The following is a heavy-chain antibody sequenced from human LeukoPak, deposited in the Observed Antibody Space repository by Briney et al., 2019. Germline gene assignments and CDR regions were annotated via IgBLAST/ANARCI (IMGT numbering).Heavy chain of an antibody. CDR1: GGSISSTIYS. Sequence: SETLSLTCAVSGGSISSTIYSWGWIRQPPGKGLEWIGNIYHSGSTYYNPSLESRVTISVDRSKNHFSLNLRSVTAADSAVYFCVRESGPTADDAFDIWGQGTMVTVSS. CDR2: IYHSGST. CDR3: VRESGPTADDAFDI. D-gene: IGHD2-21*02. J-gene: IGHJ3*02. V-gene: IGHV4-30-2*01.